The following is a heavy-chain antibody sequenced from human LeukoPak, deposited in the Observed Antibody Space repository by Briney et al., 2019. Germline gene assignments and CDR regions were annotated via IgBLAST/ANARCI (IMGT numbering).Heavy chain of an antibody. CDR2: TYYRSKWYN. V-gene: IGHV6-1*01. J-gene: IGHJ4*02. CDR3: ARGGSSIAARRLNFDY. CDR1: GDSVSSNSAA. Sequence: SQTLSLTCAISGDSVSSNSAAWNWIRQSPSRGLEWLGRTYYRSKWYNDYAVSVKSRITINPATSKNQFSLQLNSVTPEDTAVYYCARGGSSIAARRLNFDYWGQGTLVTVSS. D-gene: IGHD6-6*01.